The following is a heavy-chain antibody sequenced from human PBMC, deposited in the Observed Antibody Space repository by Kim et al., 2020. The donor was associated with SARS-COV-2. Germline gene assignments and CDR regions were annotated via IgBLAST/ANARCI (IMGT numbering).Heavy chain of an antibody. V-gene: IGHV3-11*06. CDR3: ARDRGYCSGGSCVDAFDI. J-gene: IGHJ3*02. D-gene: IGHD2-15*01. Sequence: KGRFTSSRDNAKNSLYLQMNSLRAEDTAVYYCARDRGYCSGGSCVDAFDIWGQGTMVTVS.